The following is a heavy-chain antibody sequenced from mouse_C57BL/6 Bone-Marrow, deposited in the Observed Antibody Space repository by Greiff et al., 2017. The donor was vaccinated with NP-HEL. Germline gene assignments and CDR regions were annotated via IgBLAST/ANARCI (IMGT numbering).Heavy chain of an antibody. D-gene: IGHD4-1*01. CDR2: IYPGSGNT. V-gene: IGHV1-84*01. J-gene: IGHJ1*03. CDR1: GYTFTDYY. Sequence: QVQLQQSGPELVQPGASVKISCKASGYTFTDYYINWVKQRPGQGLEWIGWIYPGSGNTKYNEKFTGKATLTVDTSSSTAYMQRSSLTSEDSAVYFGAREIDWGYFDVWGTGTTVTVSA. CDR3: AREIDWGYFDV.